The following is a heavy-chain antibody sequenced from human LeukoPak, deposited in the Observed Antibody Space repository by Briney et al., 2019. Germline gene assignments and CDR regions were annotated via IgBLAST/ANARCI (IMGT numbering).Heavy chain of an antibody. Sequence: GGSLRLSCAASGSTFSSYSMNWVRQAPGKGLEWVSSISSRSSQIYQADSVKGRFTISRDNAKNSLYLQMNSLRAEDTAVYFCARARCSSTSCSYYFDYWGQGTLVTVSS. D-gene: IGHD2-2*01. CDR2: ISSRSSQI. V-gene: IGHV3-21*01. CDR1: GSTFSSYS. J-gene: IGHJ4*02. CDR3: ARARCSSTSCSYYFDY.